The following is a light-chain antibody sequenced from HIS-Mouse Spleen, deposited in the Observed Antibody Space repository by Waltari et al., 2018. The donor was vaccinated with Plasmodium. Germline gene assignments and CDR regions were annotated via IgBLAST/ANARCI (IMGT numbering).Light chain of an antibody. CDR2: GAS. CDR1: QSVSIN. J-gene: IGKJ3*01. CDR3: QQYNNWSFT. V-gene: IGKV3-15*01. Sequence: IVMTQSPATLSVSPGERATLSCRASQSVSINLAWYQQKPGQAPRLLIYGASTRATGIPARFSGSGSGTESTITISSLQSEDFAVYYCQQYNNWSFTFGPGTKVDIK.